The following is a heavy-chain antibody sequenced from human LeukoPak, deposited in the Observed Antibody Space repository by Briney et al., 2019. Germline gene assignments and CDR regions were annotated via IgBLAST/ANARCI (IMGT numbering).Heavy chain of an antibody. V-gene: IGHV3-30-3*01. J-gene: IGHJ4*02. D-gene: IGHD1-26*01. Sequence: GRSPRLSCAASGFTFSSYAMHWVREAPGKGLEWVAVISYDGSNKYYADSVKGRFTISRDNSKNTLYLQMNSLRAEDTAVYYCASTEKGIVGAEIDYWGQGTLVTVSS. CDR1: GFTFSSYA. CDR3: ASTEKGIVGAEIDY. CDR2: ISYDGSNK.